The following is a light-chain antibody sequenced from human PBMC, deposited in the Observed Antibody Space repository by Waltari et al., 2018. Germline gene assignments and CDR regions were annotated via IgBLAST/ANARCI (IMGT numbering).Light chain of an antibody. CDR1: SSDVGSYNL. Sequence: QSALTQPASVSGSPGQSITISCTGTSSDVGSYNLVSWYQQHPGKAPKLMIYEGSKRPSGVSNRFSGSKSGNTASLTSSGLQAEDEADYYCCSYAGSILFGGGTKLTVL. CDR3: CSYAGSIL. V-gene: IGLV2-23*01. J-gene: IGLJ2*01. CDR2: EGS.